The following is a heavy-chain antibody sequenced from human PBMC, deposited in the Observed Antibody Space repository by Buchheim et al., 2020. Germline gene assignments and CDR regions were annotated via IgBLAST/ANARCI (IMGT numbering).Heavy chain of an antibody. D-gene: IGHD3-3*01. Sequence: QVQLQQWGAGLLKPSETLSLTCAVYGGYFSGYYWSWIRQPPGKGLEWIGEINHSGSTNYNQSLKSRVPISVDTSKNQFSLKLSAVTAADTAVYYCARVRFWSTIFGVVINPWFDPWGQGTL. CDR1: GGYFSGYY. J-gene: IGHJ5*02. V-gene: IGHV4-34*01. CDR2: INHSGST. CDR3: ARVRFWSTIFGVVINPWFDP.